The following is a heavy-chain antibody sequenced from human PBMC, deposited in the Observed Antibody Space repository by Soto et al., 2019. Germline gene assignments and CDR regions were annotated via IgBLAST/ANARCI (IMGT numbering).Heavy chain of an antibody. V-gene: IGHV5-51*01. D-gene: IGHD2-2*01. CDR1: GYSFTSYW. CDR2: IYPGDSDT. CDR3: ARETIVVVPAAAYYYYYGMDV. Sequence: GESLKISCKGSGYSFTSYWIGWVRQMPGKGLEWMGIIYPGDSDTRYSPSFQGQVTISADKSISTAYLQWSSLKASDTAMYYCARETIVVVPAAAYYYYYGMDVWGQGTTVTVSS. J-gene: IGHJ6*02.